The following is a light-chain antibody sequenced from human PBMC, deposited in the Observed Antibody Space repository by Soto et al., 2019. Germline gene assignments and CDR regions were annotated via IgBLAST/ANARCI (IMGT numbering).Light chain of an antibody. V-gene: IGKV4-1*01. CDR3: QQYYSTPLT. J-gene: IGKJ4*01. CDR1: QSVLYSSNNNNY. CDR2: WAS. Sequence: DIVMTQSPDSLAVSLGERATINCKSSQSVLYSSNNNNYLAWYQQKPGQPPKLLIYWASTRESGVPDRFSGSGSGTDFTLTISSLQAEDVAVYYCQQYYSTPLTCGGGTKGDIK.